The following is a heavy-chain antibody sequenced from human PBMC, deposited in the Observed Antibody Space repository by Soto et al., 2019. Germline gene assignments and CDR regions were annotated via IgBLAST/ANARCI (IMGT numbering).Heavy chain of an antibody. V-gene: IGHV1-46*01. D-gene: IGHD3-22*01. CDR3: VRSYDDSNGFSLYQFDY. J-gene: IGHJ4*02. CDR2: INPTGVST. CDR1: GYTFSSYY. Sequence: ASVKVSCKSSGYTFSSYYIHWVRQAPGQGLERMGIINPTGVSTTYAQKFQGRVTMTRDTSTSTVYIDMSSLRSEDTAVYYCVRSYDDSNGFSLYQFDYWGQGTRVTVSS.